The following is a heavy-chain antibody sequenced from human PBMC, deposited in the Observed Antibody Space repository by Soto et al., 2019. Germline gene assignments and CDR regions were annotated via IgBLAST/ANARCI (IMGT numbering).Heavy chain of an antibody. Sequence: QAQLVQSGAEVKKPGASVKVSCKASGYTFYRHSISWVRQAPGQGLEWMGRINGDYGNTQYAQKFRGRVTMTTDTSTTTVYMELTNLRSDATAVYYCARCIQGDYYYGMDVWGQGTTVTVSS. CDR2: INGDYGNT. CDR1: GYTFYRHS. D-gene: IGHD5-18*01. CDR3: ARCIQGDYYYGMDV. V-gene: IGHV1-18*01. J-gene: IGHJ6*02.